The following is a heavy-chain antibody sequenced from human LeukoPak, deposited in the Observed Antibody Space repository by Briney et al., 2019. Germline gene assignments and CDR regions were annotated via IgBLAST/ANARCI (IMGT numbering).Heavy chain of an antibody. V-gene: IGHV4-30-2*01. CDR3: SARNSRIQLWLKSVAFDI. J-gene: IGHJ3*02. D-gene: IGHD5-18*01. Sequence: PSQTLSLTCAVSGGSISSGGYSWSRIRQPPGKGLEWIGYIYHSGSTYYNPSLKSRVTISVDTSKNQFSLKLSSVTAADTAVYYCSARNSRIQLWLKSVAFDIWGQGTMVTVSS. CDR2: IYHSGST. CDR1: GGSISSGGYS.